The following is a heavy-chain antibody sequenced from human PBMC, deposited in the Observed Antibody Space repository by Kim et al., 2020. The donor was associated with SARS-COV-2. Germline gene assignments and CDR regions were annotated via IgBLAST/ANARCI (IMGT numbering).Heavy chain of an antibody. Sequence: GGSLRLSCAASGFTFSSYEMNWVRQAPGKGLEWVSYISSSGSTIYYADSVKGRFTISRDNAKNSLYLQMNSLRAEDTAVYYCARGTRDYGDYVGGDYYYYYYGLDVWGQGTTVPDSS. J-gene: IGHJ6*02. CDR3: ARGTRDYGDYVGGDYYYYYYGLDV. CDR1: GFTFSSYE. D-gene: IGHD4-17*01. CDR2: ISSSGSTI. V-gene: IGHV3-48*03.